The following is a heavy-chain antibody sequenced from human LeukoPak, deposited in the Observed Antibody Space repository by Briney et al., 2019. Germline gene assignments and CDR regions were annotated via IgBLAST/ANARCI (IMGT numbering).Heavy chain of an antibody. J-gene: IGHJ4*02. CDR1: GFTFSNYA. CDR3: ARDLGPVDSTGFDY. CDR2: ISGTGGNT. Sequence: QAGGSLRLSCAASGFTFSNYAMSWVRQAPGKGLEGVSAISGTGGNTYYADSVKGRFTISRDNAKNSLYLQMNSLRAEDTAVYYCARDLGPVDSTGFDYWGQGTLVTVSS. D-gene: IGHD3-22*01. V-gene: IGHV3-23*01.